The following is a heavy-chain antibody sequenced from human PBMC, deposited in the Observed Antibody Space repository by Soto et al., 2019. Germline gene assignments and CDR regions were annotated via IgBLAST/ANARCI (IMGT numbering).Heavy chain of an antibody. V-gene: IGHV4-30-4*01. CDR1: GASISRGDYY. D-gene: IGHD1-1*01. Sequence: SETLSLTCTVSGASISRGDYYWNWIRQSPGKGLEWIGNTYNNGRPNYNPSLKSRVTISGDSSKNQFSLRLTSVTAADTAVYYCARDLWVEPELYYYGMDVWGQGTTVTVS. CDR3: ARDLWVEPELYYYGMDV. J-gene: IGHJ6*02. CDR2: TYNNGRP.